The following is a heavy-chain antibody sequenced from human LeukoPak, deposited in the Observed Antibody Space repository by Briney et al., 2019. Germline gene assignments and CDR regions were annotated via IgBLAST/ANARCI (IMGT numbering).Heavy chain of an antibody. CDR2: ISGSGGDT. Sequence: PGGSLRLSCAASGFTFSSYAMNWVRQAPGKGLEWVSAISGSGGDTYYADSVKGRFTISRDNSKNTLYLQMNSLRAEDTAVYYCARAPSSWSSPHFDYWGQGILVTVSS. CDR3: ARAPSSWSSPHFDY. D-gene: IGHD2-15*01. J-gene: IGHJ4*02. CDR1: GFTFSSYA. V-gene: IGHV3-23*01.